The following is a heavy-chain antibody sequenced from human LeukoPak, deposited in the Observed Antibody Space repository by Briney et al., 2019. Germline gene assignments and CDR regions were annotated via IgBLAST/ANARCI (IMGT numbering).Heavy chain of an antibody. CDR1: GFTFSFYS. J-gene: IGHJ4*02. CDR2: ISSGSTYI. Sequence: GGSLRLSCAASGFTFSFYSMNWVRQAPGKGLEWVSSISSGSTYIYYADSVKGRFTISRDNAKNSLYLQMNSLRAEDTAVYYCARLGYCSGGSCSSFDYWGQGTLVTVSS. D-gene: IGHD2-15*01. CDR3: ARLGYCSGGSCSSFDY. V-gene: IGHV3-21*01.